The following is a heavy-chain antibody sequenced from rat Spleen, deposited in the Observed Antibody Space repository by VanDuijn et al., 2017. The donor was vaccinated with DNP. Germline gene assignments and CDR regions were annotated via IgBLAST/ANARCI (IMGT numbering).Heavy chain of an antibody. CDR3: VFNKYDYFDY. Sequence: EVQLVESGGDLVQPGRSLKLSCVDPGFTFNNYWMTWIRQVPGKGLEWVASITSSGGSTYYPDSVKGRFTISRDNAKNTLYLQMNSQESEDTATYHCVFNKYDYFDYWGQGGMVTVSS. V-gene: IGHV5-31*01. CDR2: ITSSGGST. J-gene: IGHJ2*01. D-gene: IGHD1-10*01. CDR1: GFTFNNYW.